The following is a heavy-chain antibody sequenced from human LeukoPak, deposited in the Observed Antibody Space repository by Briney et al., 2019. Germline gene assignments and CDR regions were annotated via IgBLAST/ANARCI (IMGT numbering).Heavy chain of an antibody. J-gene: IGHJ6*03. V-gene: IGHV1-24*01. CDR2: FDPEDGET. Sequence: ASVKVSCKVSGYTLTELSMHWVRQAPGKGLEWMGGFDPEDGETIYAQKFQGRVTMTEDTSTDTAYMELSSLRSEDTAVYYCATVAFRYYDILTGYYRNMDVWGKGTTVTVS. CDR3: ATVAFRYYDILTGYYRNMDV. D-gene: IGHD3-9*01. CDR1: GYTLTELS.